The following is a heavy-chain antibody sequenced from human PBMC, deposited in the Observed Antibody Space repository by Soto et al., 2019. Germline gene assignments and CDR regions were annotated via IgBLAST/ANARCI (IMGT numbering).Heavy chain of an antibody. J-gene: IGHJ5*02. CDR2: ISSSGNII. CDR3: ARGVYDSNGYSYP. Sequence: EVQLVESGGGLVQPGGSLRLSCAASGFTFSYYEMNWVRQAPGKGLEWISYISSSGNIIYYADSVKGRFTISRDNAKNSLYLQMNSLRAEDTAVYYCARGVYDSNGYSYPWGQGTLVTVSS. D-gene: IGHD3-22*01. V-gene: IGHV3-48*03. CDR1: GFTFSYYE.